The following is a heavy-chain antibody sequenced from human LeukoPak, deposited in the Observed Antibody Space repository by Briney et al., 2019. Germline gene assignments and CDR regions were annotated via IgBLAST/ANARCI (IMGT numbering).Heavy chain of an antibody. V-gene: IGHV1-24*01. CDR1: GYTLTELS. CDR2: FDPEDGET. Sequence: ASVKVSCKVSGYTLTELSMHWVRQAPGKGLEWMGGFDPEDGETIYAQKFQGRVTMTGDTSTDTAYMELSSLRSEDTAVYYCATLETSLYGDYDYWGQGTLVTVS. D-gene: IGHD4-17*01. J-gene: IGHJ4*02. CDR3: ATLETSLYGDYDY.